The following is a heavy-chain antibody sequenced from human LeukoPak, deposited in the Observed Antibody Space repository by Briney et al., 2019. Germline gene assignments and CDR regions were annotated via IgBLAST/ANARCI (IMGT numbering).Heavy chain of an antibody. J-gene: IGHJ6*03. CDR2: IYTSGST. CDR1: GGSISSGSYY. D-gene: IGHD4-17*01. V-gene: IGHV4-61*02. Sequence: PSETLSLTCTVSGGSISSGSYYWSWIRQPAGKGLEWIGRIYTSGSTNYNPSLKSRVTISVDTSKNQFSLKLSSVTAADTAVYYWARDYAVPYYYYMDVWGKGTTVTVSS. CDR3: ARDYAVPYYYYMDV.